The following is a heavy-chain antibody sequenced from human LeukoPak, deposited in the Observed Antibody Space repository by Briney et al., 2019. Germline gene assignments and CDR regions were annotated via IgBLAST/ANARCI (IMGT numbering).Heavy chain of an antibody. CDR2: ISYDGSNK. Sequence: PGGSLRLSCAASGFTFSSYAMHWVRQAPGKGLEWVAVISYDGSNKYYADSVKGRVTISRDNSKNTLYLQMNSQRAEDTAVYYCARDWAAMGNLGYWGQGTLVTVSS. CDR3: ARDWAAMGNLGY. CDR1: GFTFSSYA. J-gene: IGHJ4*02. V-gene: IGHV3-30-3*01. D-gene: IGHD5-18*01.